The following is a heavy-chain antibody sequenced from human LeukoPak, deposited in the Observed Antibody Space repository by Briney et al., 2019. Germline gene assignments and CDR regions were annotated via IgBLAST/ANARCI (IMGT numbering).Heavy chain of an antibody. CDR3: ASRPNLYCSHGVCYISDY. J-gene: IGHJ4*02. CDR1: GFTVSSNY. D-gene: IGHD2-8*01. Sequence: GGSLRLSCAASGFTVSSNYMSWVRQAPGKGLEWVSVIYSGGSTYYADSVKGRFTISRDNSKNTLYLQMNSLRAEDTAVYSCASRPNLYCSHGVCYISDYWGQGTLVTVSS. CDR2: IYSGGST. V-gene: IGHV3-66*01.